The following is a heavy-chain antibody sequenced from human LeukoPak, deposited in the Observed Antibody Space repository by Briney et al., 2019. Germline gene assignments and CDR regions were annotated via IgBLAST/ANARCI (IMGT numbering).Heavy chain of an antibody. D-gene: IGHD3-10*01. CDR3: ARGHGSYYYYMDV. V-gene: IGHV1-2*02. J-gene: IGHJ6*03. CDR1: GYTFTDFH. Sequence: GASVKVSCKASGYTFTDFHMLWVRQAPGQGLEWMGWINPNSGGTDYAQKFQGRVTMTRDTSTSTAYMELSRLRSDDTAVYHCARGHGSYYYYMDVWGKGTTVTVSS. CDR2: INPNSGGT.